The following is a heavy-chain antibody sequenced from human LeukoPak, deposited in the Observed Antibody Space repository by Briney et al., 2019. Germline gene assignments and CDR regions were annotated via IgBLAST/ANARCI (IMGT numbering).Heavy chain of an antibody. V-gene: IGHV3-66*01. J-gene: IGHJ4*02. Sequence: GGSLRLSCAASGFTVSSNYMSWVRQAPGKGLEWVSVIYSGGSTYYADSVKDRFTISRDNSKNTVYLQLNSLRAEDTAVYYCARETVRVAGPKYYFDDWGQGTLVTVSS. CDR1: GFTVSSNY. D-gene: IGHD6-19*01. CDR2: IYSGGST. CDR3: ARETVRVAGPKYYFDD.